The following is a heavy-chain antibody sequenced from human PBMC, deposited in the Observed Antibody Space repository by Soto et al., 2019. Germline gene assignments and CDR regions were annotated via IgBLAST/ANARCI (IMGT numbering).Heavy chain of an antibody. CDR2: IDPSDSYT. J-gene: IGHJ6*02. CDR1: GYSFTSYW. Sequence: GESLKISCKGSGYSFTSYWISWVRQMPGKGLEWMGRIDPSDSYTNYSPSFQGHVTISADKSISTAYLQWSSLKASDTAMYYCARHDIVVVPAAIYYGMDVWGQGTTVTVS. V-gene: IGHV5-10-1*01. CDR3: ARHDIVVVPAAIYYGMDV. D-gene: IGHD2-2*01.